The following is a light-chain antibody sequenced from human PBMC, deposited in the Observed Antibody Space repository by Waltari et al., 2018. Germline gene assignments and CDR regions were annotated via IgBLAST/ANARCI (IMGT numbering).Light chain of an antibody. J-gene: IGKJ2*01. CDR2: AAS. V-gene: IGKV1-39*01. Sequence: DIQMTQSPSSLSESIRDRVTINCRASQSIDSYLNRYQQKAGEAPKILLYAASSVQSGVPSRFSGSGSGTEFTLTISSLQPEDFVTYYCQQSYSTPYTFGQGTKLDIK. CDR3: QQSYSTPYT. CDR1: QSIDSY.